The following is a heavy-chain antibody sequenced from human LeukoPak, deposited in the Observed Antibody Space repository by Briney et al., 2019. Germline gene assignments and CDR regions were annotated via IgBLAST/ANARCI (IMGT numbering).Heavy chain of an antibody. CDR2: INPNSGGT. CDR3: ARDLWLPREGFDY. V-gene: IGHV1-2*02. CDR1: GYTFTGYY. J-gene: IGHJ4*02. Sequence: ASVKVPCKASGYTFTGYYMHWVRQAPGQGLEWMGWINPNSGGTNYAQKFQGRVTMTRDTSISTAYMELSRLRSDDTAVYYCARDLWLPREGFDYWGQGTLVTVSS. D-gene: IGHD5-12*01.